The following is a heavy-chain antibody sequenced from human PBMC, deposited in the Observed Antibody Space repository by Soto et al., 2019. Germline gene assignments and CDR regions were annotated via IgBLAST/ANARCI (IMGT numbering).Heavy chain of an antibody. J-gene: IGHJ4*02. D-gene: IGHD5-18*01. V-gene: IGHV3-23*01. CDR1: GFTFSSYA. CDR2: ISGSGGST. CDR3: ARIPPGYSYGYFYFDY. Sequence: EVQLLESGGGLVQPGGSLRLSCAASGFTFSSYAMSWVRQAPGKGLEWVSAISGSGGSTYYADSVKGRFTISRDNSKNTLYLQMNSLRAEDTAVYYCARIPPGYSYGYFYFDYCGQGTLVTVSS.